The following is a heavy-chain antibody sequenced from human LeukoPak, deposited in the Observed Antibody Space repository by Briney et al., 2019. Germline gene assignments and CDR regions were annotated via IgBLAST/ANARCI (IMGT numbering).Heavy chain of an antibody. CDR3: ARDRWGLLGGDF. CDR1: GFSFSTYW. V-gene: IGHV3-7*04. CDR2: ITQDGSEK. D-gene: IGHD2-8*01. J-gene: IGHJ4*02. Sequence: GGSLRLFCAASGFSFSTYWMSWVRQAPGKGLEWVASITQDGSEKYYVDSVKGRFTISRDNAKNSLYLQMNSLRAEDTAVYYCARDRWGLLGGDFWGQGTLVTVSS.